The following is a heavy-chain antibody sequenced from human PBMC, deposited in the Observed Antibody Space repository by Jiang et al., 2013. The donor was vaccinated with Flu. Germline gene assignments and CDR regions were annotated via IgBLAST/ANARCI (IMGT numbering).Heavy chain of an antibody. CDR3: ARERHFDSEQTYWSTFDI. J-gene: IGHJ3*02. Sequence: GPGLVKPSETLTLTCTVSGGSISSGAYYWTWIRQAAGEGPVWIGRMYASGASNQNPALKSRIAMSVDSSRNQFFLTLTSMTAADAAVYYCARERHFDSEQTYWSTFDIWGSGTKVTVSS. D-gene: IGHD3-9*01. CDR1: GGSISSGAYY. V-gene: IGHV4-61*02. CDR2: MYASGAS.